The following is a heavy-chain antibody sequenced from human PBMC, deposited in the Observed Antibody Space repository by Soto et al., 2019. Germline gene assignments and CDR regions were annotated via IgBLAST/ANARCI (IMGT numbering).Heavy chain of an antibody. V-gene: IGHV3-30*18. CDR2: ISYDGSNK. D-gene: IGHD6-13*01. Sequence: GGSLRLSCAASGFTFSSYGMHWVRQAPGKGLEWVAVISYDGSNKYYADSVKGRFTISRDNSKNTLYLQMNSLRAEDTAVYYCAKDVAAAGLFDYWGQGTLVTVSS. CDR1: GFTFSSYG. J-gene: IGHJ4*02. CDR3: AKDVAAAGLFDY.